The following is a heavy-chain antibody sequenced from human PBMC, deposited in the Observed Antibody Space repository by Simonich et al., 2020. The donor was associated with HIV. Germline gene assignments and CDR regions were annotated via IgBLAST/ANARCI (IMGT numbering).Heavy chain of an antibody. J-gene: IGHJ4*02. D-gene: IGHD3-3*01. V-gene: IGHV4-34*01. CDR2: INHSGST. Sequence: QVQLQQWGAGLLKPSETLSLTCAVYGGTFSGYYWSWILQPPGKGLGWIGEINHSGSTNYNPSLKSRVTISVDKSKNQFSLKLSSVTAADTAIYYCARRDRELILYFDYWGQGNLVTVSS. CDR3: ARRDRELILYFDY. CDR1: GGTFSGYY.